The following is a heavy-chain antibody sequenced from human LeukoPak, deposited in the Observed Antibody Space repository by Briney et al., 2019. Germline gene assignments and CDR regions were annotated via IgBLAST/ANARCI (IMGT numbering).Heavy chain of an antibody. V-gene: IGHV3-21*01. CDR2: ISSSSSYI. Sequence: PGGSLRLSCAVSGFTVSSNYMSWVRQAPGKGLEWVSSISSSSSYIYYADSVKGRFTISRDNAKNSLYLQMNSLRAEDTAVYYCARDLGVIAAEDFYYYYGMDVWGQGTTVTVSS. D-gene: IGHD6-13*01. CDR3: ARDLGVIAAEDFYYYYGMDV. J-gene: IGHJ6*02. CDR1: GFTVSSNY.